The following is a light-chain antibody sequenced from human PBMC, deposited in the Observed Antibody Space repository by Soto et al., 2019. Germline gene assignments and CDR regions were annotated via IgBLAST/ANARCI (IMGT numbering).Light chain of an antibody. Sequence: VLTQSPGTLSLCPRGDAXASRRASQTVNSDYLAWFQQRPGRAPRLLIFATSRRATDIPDRFSGSGSGTDFTLAIRRLEPEDFAVYYCHQFGYSPRTFGQGTKVDI. J-gene: IGKJ1*01. CDR2: ATS. CDR3: HQFGYSPRT. CDR1: QTVNSDY. V-gene: IGKV3-20*01.